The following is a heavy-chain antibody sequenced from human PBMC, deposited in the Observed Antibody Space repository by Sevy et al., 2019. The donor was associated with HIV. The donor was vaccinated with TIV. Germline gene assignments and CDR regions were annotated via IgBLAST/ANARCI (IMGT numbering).Heavy chain of an antibody. D-gene: IGHD3-16*01. CDR3: AKEDYEGFNY. Sequence: GGSLRPSCAASGFTFRSFVMSWVRQAPGKGLGWVSAISGSGGSTYYADSVKGRFTISRDNSKNTVYLQMNSLRAEDTAVYYCAKEDYEGFNYWGQGTLVTVSS. V-gene: IGHV3-23*01. CDR1: GFTFRSFV. CDR2: ISGSGGST. J-gene: IGHJ4*02.